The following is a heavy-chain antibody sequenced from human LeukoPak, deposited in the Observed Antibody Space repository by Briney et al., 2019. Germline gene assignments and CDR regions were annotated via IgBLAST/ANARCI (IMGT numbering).Heavy chain of an antibody. Sequence: GRSLRLSCAASGFTFSSYAMHWVRQAPGKGLEWVAVISYDGSNKYYADSVKGRFTISRDNSKNTLYLQMNSLRAEDTAVYYCSVAGKGTEYYFDYWGQGTLVTVSS. V-gene: IGHV3-30-3*01. CDR1: GFTFSSYA. D-gene: IGHD6-19*01. J-gene: IGHJ4*02. CDR2: ISYDGSNK. CDR3: SVAGKGTEYYFDY.